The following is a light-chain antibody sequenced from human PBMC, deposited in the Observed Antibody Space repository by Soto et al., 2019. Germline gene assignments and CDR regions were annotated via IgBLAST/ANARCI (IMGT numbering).Light chain of an antibody. V-gene: IGKV3-11*01. CDR2: DAS. CDR1: QSVSSY. J-gene: IGKJ2*01. Sequence: EIVLTQSPATLSLSPGERATLSCRASQSVSSYLAWYQQKPGQAPRLLIYDASNRATGIPARFSGSGSGTDVTLPISSLEPEDFGVYYCHQRSNWPPYTFGQGTKLEIK. CDR3: HQRSNWPPYT.